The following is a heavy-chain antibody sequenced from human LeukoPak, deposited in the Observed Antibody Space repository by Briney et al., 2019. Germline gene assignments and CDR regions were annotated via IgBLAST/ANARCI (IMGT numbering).Heavy chain of an antibody. J-gene: IGHJ4*02. CDR2: IYTGGTT. CDR1: GFTVSTNY. Sequence: PGGSLRLSCAASGFTVSTNYMTWVRQAPGKGLEWVSVIYTGGTTYYADSVRGRFTISRDNSKNTLYLQMNSLRAEDTAVYYCAKLTVTTTRGDYWGQGTLVTVSS. V-gene: IGHV3-66*01. D-gene: IGHD4-11*01. CDR3: AKLTVTTTRGDY.